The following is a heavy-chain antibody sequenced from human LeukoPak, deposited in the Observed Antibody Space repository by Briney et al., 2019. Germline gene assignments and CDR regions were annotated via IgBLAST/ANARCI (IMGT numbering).Heavy chain of an antibody. CDR3: ARGHDFWSGHGWGWFDP. V-gene: IGHV1-2*02. Sequence: ASVKVSCKASGYTLIGYYMHWVRQAPGQGLEWMGWINPNSGGTNYAQKFQGRVTMTRDTSISTAYMELSRLRSDDTAVYYCARGHDFWSGHGWGWFDPWGQGTLVTVSS. J-gene: IGHJ5*02. CDR2: INPNSGGT. D-gene: IGHD3-3*01. CDR1: GYTLIGYY.